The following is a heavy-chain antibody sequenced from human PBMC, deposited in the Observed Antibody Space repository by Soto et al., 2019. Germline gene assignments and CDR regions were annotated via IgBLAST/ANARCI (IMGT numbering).Heavy chain of an antibody. CDR2: ITASNGNT. CDR1: GFTFTGFG. Sequence: QLQLVQSGAEVKNPGASVKVSCKASGFTFTGFGITWVRQAPGQGLEWMGWITASNGNTNYAQNLQGRVTMTTDTSKSTAYMELWRLRSDDTAVYYCARGYSYGSYWYFDLWGRGTLVTVSS. J-gene: IGHJ2*01. D-gene: IGHD5-18*01. CDR3: ARGYSYGSYWYFDL. V-gene: IGHV1-18*04.